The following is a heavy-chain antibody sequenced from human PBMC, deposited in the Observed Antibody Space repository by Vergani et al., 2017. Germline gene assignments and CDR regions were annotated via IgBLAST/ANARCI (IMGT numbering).Heavy chain of an antibody. CDR2: IHHTGRP. Sequence: QVPLQQWGGGLLKPSETLSLTCVVNGGSFTSYHWTLIRQSPGEGLEWVGDIHHTGRPDYNPSLKSRITMSVDKSRNQFSLTLNAVTATDTAIYFCARVNTETNGHLYYYYYMDVWGQGTAVTVS. J-gene: IGHJ6*03. CDR1: GGSFTSYH. V-gene: IGHV4-34*01. CDR3: ARVNTETNGHLYYYYYMDV. D-gene: IGHD4-11*01.